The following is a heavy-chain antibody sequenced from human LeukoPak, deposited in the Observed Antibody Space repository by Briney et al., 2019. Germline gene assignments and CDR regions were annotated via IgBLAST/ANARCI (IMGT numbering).Heavy chain of an antibody. CDR3: ARGRVISSGSYDP. CDR1: VGSFNDYY. Sequence: SETLSLTCAVYVGSFNDYYWSWIRQPPGKGLEWIGEIIHSGSTNYNPSLKSRVTISVDTSKNQFSLKLTSVTADTAVYYCARGRVISSGSYDPWGQGPLVTVSS. D-gene: IGHD3-10*01. CDR2: IIHSGST. J-gene: IGHJ5*02. V-gene: IGHV4-34*01.